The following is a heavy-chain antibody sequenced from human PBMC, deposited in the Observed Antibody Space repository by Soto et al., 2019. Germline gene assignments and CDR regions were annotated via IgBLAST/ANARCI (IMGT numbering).Heavy chain of an antibody. Sequence: QVQLLQSGGEVKTPGASLKVSCKAIGYTSCSYGINWVRQAPGQGLVWLGWISVFNGDTKYAQKFQGRVAINKDTGPSSAHMELRSLRSDDAAVYFCATKDDHKDNQPYYYGMDIWGQGTTVTVSS. J-gene: IGHJ6*02. CDR3: ATKDDHKDNQPYYYGMDI. CDR1: GYTSCSYG. V-gene: IGHV1-18*01. CDR2: ISVFNGDT. D-gene: IGHD2-21*01.